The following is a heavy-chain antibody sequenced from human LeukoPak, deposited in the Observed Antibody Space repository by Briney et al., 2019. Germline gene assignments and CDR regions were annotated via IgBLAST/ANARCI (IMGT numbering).Heavy chain of an antibody. CDR1: GFTFGDYA. D-gene: IGHD6-6*01. CDR2: IRSKAHGGTT. Sequence: GGSLRLSCTASGFTFGDYAMSWVRQAPGKGLEWVGFIRSKAHGGTTEYAASVKGRFTISRDDSKSIAYLQMNSLKTEDTAVYYCTRDGTALAFDYWGQGTLVTVSS. J-gene: IGHJ4*02. CDR3: TRDGTALAFDY. V-gene: IGHV3-49*04.